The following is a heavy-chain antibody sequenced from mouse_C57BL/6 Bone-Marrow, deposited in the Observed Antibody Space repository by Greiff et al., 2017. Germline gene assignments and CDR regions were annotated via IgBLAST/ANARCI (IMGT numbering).Heavy chain of an antibody. CDR1: GYTFTSYT. V-gene: IGHV1-4*01. CDR2: INPSSGYT. J-gene: IGHJ3*01. CDR3: AQVAY. Sequence: VQLQQSGAELARPGASVKMSCKASGYTFTSYTMHWVKQRPGQGLEWIGYINPSSGYTKYNQKFKDKATLTADKSSSTAYMELSSLASGDTAVYYCAQVAYWGQGTLVTVSA.